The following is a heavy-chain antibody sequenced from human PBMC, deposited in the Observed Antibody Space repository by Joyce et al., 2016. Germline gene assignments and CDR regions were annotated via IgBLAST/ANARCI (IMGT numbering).Heavy chain of an antibody. D-gene: IGHD6-13*01. V-gene: IGHV4-59*08. Sequence: QVQLQESGPGLVKPSETLSLTCSVSGGSINTYYWSWIRQPPGKGLEWIGYVSYTGSTNYNPSLKSRVTISLDTSKNQYSLIMNSVTAADTAVYYCATALSARTWYSFDCWGQGTLVTVSS. J-gene: IGHJ4*02. CDR2: VSYTGST. CDR1: GGSINTYY. CDR3: ATALSARTWYSFDC.